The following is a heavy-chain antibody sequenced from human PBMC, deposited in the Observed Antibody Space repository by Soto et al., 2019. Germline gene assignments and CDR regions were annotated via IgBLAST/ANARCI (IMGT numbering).Heavy chain of an antibody. D-gene: IGHD3-10*02. CDR1: GFTFSSYA. Sequence: GGSLRLSCAASGFTFSSYAMHWIRQAPGKGLEWVAVISYDGSNKYYADSVKGRFTISRDNSKNTLYLQMNSLRAEDTAVYYCARDSVPIANHYYRMDVWGQGTTVTVSS. CDR2: ISYDGSNK. J-gene: IGHJ6*02. CDR3: ARDSVPIANHYYRMDV. V-gene: IGHV3-30-3*01.